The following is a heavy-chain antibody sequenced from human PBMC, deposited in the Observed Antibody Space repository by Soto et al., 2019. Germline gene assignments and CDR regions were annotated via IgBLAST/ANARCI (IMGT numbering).Heavy chain of an antibody. CDR3: AIHYYGSGNYNWFDP. Sequence: RESLKISCKGSGYSFTSYWIGWVRQMPGKGLEWMGIIYPGDSDTRYSPSFQGQVTISADKSISTAYLQWSSLKASDTAMYYCAIHYYGSGNYNWFDPWGQGTLVTASS. V-gene: IGHV5-51*01. J-gene: IGHJ5*02. D-gene: IGHD3-10*01. CDR2: IYPGDSDT. CDR1: GYSFTSYW.